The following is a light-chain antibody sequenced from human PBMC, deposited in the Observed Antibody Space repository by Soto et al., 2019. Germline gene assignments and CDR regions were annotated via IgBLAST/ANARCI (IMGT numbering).Light chain of an antibody. V-gene: IGLV2-8*01. Sequence: QSALTQPPSASGSPGQSVTIPCTGTSSDVGGYNYVSWYQQHPGKAPKLMIYEVSKRPSGVPDRFSGSKSGNTASLTVSGLQAEDEADYYCSSYAVSNNKVFGGGTKLTVL. CDR2: EVS. CDR3: SSYAVSNNKV. J-gene: IGLJ2*01. CDR1: SSDVGGYNY.